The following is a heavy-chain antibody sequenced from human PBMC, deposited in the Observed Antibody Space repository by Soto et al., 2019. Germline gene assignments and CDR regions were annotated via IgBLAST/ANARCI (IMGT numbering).Heavy chain of an antibody. CDR1: GGSISSNSYS. J-gene: IGHJ6*02. V-gene: IGHV4-39*01. CDR3: ARHPGYCSGGSCNGQYTLDV. CDR2: LYSSRDT. Sequence: SETLSLTCSVSGGSISSNSYSWGWIRQPPGKGLEWIGTLYSSRDTYYNTSLKSRVTISADTSQNQFSMDLTSVTATDSVVFFCARHPGYCSGGSCNGQYTLDVWGQGTTVT. D-gene: IGHD2-15*01.